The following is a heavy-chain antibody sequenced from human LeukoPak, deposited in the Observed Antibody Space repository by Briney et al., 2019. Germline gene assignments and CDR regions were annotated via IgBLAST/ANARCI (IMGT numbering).Heavy chain of an antibody. CDR2: SYNSGST. Sequence: SQTLSLTCTVSGGSISSYYWSWIRQPPGNGLEWIGNSYNSGSTNYNPSLKSRVTISVDSSKNQFSLRLSSVTAADTAVYYCASGYRTTLDYWGQGTLVTVSS. CDR1: GGSISSYY. D-gene: IGHD1/OR15-1a*01. CDR3: ASGYRTTLDY. V-gene: IGHV4-59*01. J-gene: IGHJ4*02.